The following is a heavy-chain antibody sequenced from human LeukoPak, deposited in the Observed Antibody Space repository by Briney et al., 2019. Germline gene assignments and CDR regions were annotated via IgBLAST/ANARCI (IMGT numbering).Heavy chain of an antibody. CDR1: GGYISSYY. V-gene: IGHV4-59*12. CDR2: IYYSGST. D-gene: IGHD1-26*01. Sequence: VKPSETLSLTCTVSGGYISSYYWSWIRQPPGKGLEWIGYIYYSGSTNYNPSLKSRVTISVDTSKNQFSLKLSSVTAADTAVYYCARDRGSYLFGYWGQGTPVTVSS. J-gene: IGHJ4*02. CDR3: ARDRGSYLFGY.